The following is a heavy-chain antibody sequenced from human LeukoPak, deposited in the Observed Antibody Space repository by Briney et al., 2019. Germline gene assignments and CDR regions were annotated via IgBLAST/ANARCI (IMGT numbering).Heavy chain of an antibody. J-gene: IGHJ4*02. CDR1: GFTFDNYA. D-gene: IGHD6-13*01. Sequence: PGGSLRLSCAASGFTFDNYAMHWVRQAPGKGLEWVSGISWNSGSIGYADSVKGRFTISRDNAKNSLYLQMNSLRAEDMALYYCAKDWADGSSSWFGGFDYWGQGTLVTVSS. CDR3: AKDWADGSSSWFGGFDY. CDR2: ISWNSGSI. V-gene: IGHV3-9*03.